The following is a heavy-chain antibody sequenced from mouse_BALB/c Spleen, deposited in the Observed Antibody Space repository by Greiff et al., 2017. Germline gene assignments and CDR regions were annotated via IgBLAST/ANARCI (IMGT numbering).Heavy chain of an antibody. J-gene: IGHJ4*01. Sequence: VQLHQSGAELVRPGVSVKISCKGSGYTFTDYAMHWVKQSHAKSLEWIGVISTYYGDASYNQKFKGKATMTVDKSSSTAYMELARLTSEDSAIYYCAREGGNYYAMDYWGQGTSVTVSS. V-gene: IGHV1S137*01. D-gene: IGHD2-1*01. CDR2: ISTYYGDA. CDR3: AREGGNYYAMDY. CDR1: GYTFTDYA.